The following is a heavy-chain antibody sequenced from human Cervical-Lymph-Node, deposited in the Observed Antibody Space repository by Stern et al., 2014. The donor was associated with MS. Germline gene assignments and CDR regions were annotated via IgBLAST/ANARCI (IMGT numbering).Heavy chain of an antibody. CDR1: GGTFGNYA. CDR2: IIPFLGIV. D-gene: IGHD4/OR15-4a*01. V-gene: IGHV1-69*09. CDR3: ARDPHGANPLNYSDYGMDV. J-gene: IGHJ6*02. Sequence: QVQLVQSGGEVKKPGSSVKVSCNGSGGTFGNYAISWVRQAPGQGLEWMGRIIPFLGIVNNAQRFQGRVTITADKSTNTASMELSSLRSEDTAVYYCARDPHGANPLNYSDYGMDVWGQGTTVTVSS.